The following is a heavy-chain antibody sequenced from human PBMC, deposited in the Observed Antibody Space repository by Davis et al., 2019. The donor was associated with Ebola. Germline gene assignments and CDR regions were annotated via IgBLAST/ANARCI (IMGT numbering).Heavy chain of an antibody. CDR1: RFLFSNSV. J-gene: IGHJ4*02. CDR2: ISYNGDKT. D-gene: IGHD1-26*01. V-gene: IGHV3-30-3*01. Sequence: GGSLRLSCTASRFLFSNSVMHWVRQPPGKGLEWVAAISYNGDKTYYVDSVRGRFTISRDNSANTVYLQMHSLRPEDTAVYYCTRSLWKWDLGWPRNYFDYWGLGTQVIVSS. CDR3: TRSLWKWDLGWPRNYFDY.